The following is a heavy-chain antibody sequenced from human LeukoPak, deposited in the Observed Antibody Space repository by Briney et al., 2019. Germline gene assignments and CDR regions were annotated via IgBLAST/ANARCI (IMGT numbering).Heavy chain of an antibody. Sequence: ASVKVSCKASGGAFSSYAISWVRQAPGQGLEWMGWINPNSGGTNYAQKFQGRVTMTRDTSISTAYMELSSLRSEDTAVYYCARGRLTTVKAPFGTGRRIQNYYYYMDVWGKGTTVTVSS. CDR2: INPNSGGT. D-gene: IGHD4-11*01. V-gene: IGHV1-2*02. CDR3: ARGRLTTVKAPFGTGRRIQNYYYYMDV. J-gene: IGHJ6*03. CDR1: GGAFSSYA.